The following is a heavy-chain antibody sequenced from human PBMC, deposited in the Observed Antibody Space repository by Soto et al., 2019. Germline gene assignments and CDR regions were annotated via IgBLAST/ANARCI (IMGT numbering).Heavy chain of an antibody. CDR1: VYVDYSYS. V-gene: IGHV1-24*01. J-gene: IGHJ4*02. CDR3: ATAWDLKFFDY. Sequence: SLTFSCRLYVYVDYSYSRHCVRLAPGKGLEWMGIIDPEDGEATHAEKFQGRVTMTEDTLIDTHYLALRSLRSDDTAVYYCATAWDLKFFDYWGQGSLVNVSS. CDR2: IDPEDGEA. D-gene: IGHD1-26*01.